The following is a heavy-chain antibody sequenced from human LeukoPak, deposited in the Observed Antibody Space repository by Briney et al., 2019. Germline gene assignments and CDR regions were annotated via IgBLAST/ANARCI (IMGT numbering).Heavy chain of an antibody. Sequence: SETLSLTCTVSGGSISSYYWSWIRQPPGKGLEWIGYIYYSGSTNYNSSLKSRVTISVDMSKNQFSLKLSSVTAADTAVYYCAGDYDSSGYYYSSWGQGTLVTVSS. J-gene: IGHJ5*02. CDR2: IYYSGST. V-gene: IGHV4-59*12. CDR1: GGSISSYY. D-gene: IGHD3-22*01. CDR3: AGDYDSSGYYYSS.